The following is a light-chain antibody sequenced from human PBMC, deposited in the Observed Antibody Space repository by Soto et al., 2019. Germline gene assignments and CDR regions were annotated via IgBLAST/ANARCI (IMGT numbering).Light chain of an antibody. Sequence: EIVMTQCPATLSLSPGERATLSCRASESESTNLAWYQQKACQAPRLLIYGASTRAPGIPARFSGSGSGTEFTLTISSLQSEDFAVYFCQQYNIWPQTFGQGTKVDI. J-gene: IGKJ1*01. CDR3: QQYNIWPQT. V-gene: IGKV3-15*01. CDR2: GAS. CDR1: ESESTN.